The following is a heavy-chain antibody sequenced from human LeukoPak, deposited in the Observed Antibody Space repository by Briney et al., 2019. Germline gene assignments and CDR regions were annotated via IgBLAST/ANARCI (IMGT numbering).Heavy chain of an antibody. D-gene: IGHD5-24*01. CDR1: GGSFSGYY. V-gene: IGHV4-34*01. CDR3: ARYNPARASRGFYYYYYMDV. CDR2: INHSGST. J-gene: IGHJ6*03. Sequence: PSETLSLTRAVYGGSFSGYYWSWIRQPPGKGLEWIGEINHSGSTNYNPSLKSRVTISVDTSKNQFSLKLSSVTAADTAVYYCARYNPARASRGFYYYYYMDVWGKGTTVTVSS.